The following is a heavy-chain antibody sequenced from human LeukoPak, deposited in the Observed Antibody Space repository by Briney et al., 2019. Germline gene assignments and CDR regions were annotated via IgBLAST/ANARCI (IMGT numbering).Heavy chain of an antibody. CDR1: GFTFSSYE. Sequence: GGSLRLSCAASGFTFSSYEMNWVRQAPGKGLEWVSYISSSGSTIYYADSVKGRFTISRDNAKNSLYLQMNSLRAKDTAVYYCARASDTYYYDSSGSPHFDYWGQGTLVTVSS. CDR2: ISSSGSTI. V-gene: IGHV3-48*03. D-gene: IGHD3-22*01. J-gene: IGHJ4*02. CDR3: ARASDTYYYDSSGSPHFDY.